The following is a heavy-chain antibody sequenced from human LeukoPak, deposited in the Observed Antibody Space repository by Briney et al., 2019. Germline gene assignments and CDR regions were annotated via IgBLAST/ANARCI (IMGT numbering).Heavy chain of an antibody. CDR1: GGPISNSRNY. D-gene: IGHD3-3*01. CDR3: ARSTPTVFGIVTLDAFDI. V-gene: IGHV4-39*07. J-gene: IGHJ3*02. CDR2: MFSSGSA. Sequence: SETLSLTCSVSGGPISNSRNYWAWIRQPPGKGLEWIGSMFSSGSAYYSPSLKSRVTMSLDTSKNHFSLKLNSVTAADTAVYYCARSTPTVFGIVTLDAFDIWGRGTMVTVSS.